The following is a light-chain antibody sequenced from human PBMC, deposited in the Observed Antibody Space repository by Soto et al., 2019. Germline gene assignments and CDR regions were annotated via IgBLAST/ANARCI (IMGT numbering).Light chain of an antibody. CDR2: DAS. CDR1: QSVSSY. CDR3: QQRSNWPPT. J-gene: IGKJ5*01. V-gene: IGKV3-11*01. Sequence: EIVVTQSPATLSFCPWEIATLSCRASQSVSSYLAWYQQKPGQAPRLLIYDASNRATGIPARFSGSGSGTDFTLTISSLEPEDFAVYYCQQRSNWPPTFGQGTRLEIK.